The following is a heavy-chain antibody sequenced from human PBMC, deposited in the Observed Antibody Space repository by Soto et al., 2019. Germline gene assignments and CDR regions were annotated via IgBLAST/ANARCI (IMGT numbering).Heavy chain of an antibody. Sequence: ESGGGLVKPGGSLRLSCAASGFTFSSYSMNWVRQAPGKGLEWVSSISSSSSYIYYADSVKGRFTISRDNAKNSLYLQMNSLRAEDTAVYYCARVLTCSSTSCYTGDYWGQGTLVTVSS. CDR2: ISSSSSYI. V-gene: IGHV3-21*01. CDR1: GFTFSSYS. J-gene: IGHJ4*02. D-gene: IGHD2-2*02. CDR3: ARVLTCSSTSCYTGDY.